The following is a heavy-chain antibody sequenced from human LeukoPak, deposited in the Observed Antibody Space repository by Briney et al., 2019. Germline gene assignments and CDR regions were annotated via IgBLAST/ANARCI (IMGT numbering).Heavy chain of an antibody. CDR2: ISYDGRNK. V-gene: IGHV3-30*03. Sequence: GGSLRLSCAASGFTFSNYGMHWVRQAPGRGLEWVAVISYDGRNKYYADSVKGRFTISRDNSKNTLYFEMNSLRGEDTAVYYCARDPPNHYYDSSGLPDYWGQGTLVTVSS. CDR1: GFTFSNYG. J-gene: IGHJ4*02. CDR3: ARDPPNHYYDSSGLPDY. D-gene: IGHD3-22*01.